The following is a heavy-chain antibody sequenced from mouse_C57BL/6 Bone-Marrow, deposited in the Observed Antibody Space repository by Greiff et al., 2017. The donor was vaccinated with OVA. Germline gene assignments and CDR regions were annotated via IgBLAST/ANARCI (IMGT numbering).Heavy chain of an antibody. J-gene: IGHJ3*01. CDR1: GFSLTSYA. D-gene: IGHD1-1*01. Sequence: QVQLKESGPGLVAPSQSLSITCTVSGFSLTSYAISWVRQPPGKGLEWLGVIWTGGGTNYNSALKSRLSLSKDNSKSQVFLKMNSLQSDDTARYYCARNSYGSSLPEFAYWGQGTLVTVSA. CDR3: ARNSYGSSLPEFAY. CDR2: IWTGGGT. V-gene: IGHV2-9-1*01.